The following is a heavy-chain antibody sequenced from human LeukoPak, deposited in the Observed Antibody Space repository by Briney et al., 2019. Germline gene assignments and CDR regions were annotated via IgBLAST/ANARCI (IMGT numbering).Heavy chain of an antibody. CDR1: GYTFTSYD. CDR2: MNPNSGNT. Sequence: ASEKVSCKASGYTFTSYDINWVRQATGQGLEWMGWMNPNSGNTGYAQKFQGRVTMTRNTSISTAYMELSSLRSEDTAVYYCASRPSLMTTVTPPLYWGQGTLVTVSS. D-gene: IGHD4-17*01. V-gene: IGHV1-8*01. J-gene: IGHJ4*02. CDR3: ASRPSLMTTVTPPLY.